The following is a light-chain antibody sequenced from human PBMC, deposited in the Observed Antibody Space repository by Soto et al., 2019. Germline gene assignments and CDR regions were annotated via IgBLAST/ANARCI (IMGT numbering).Light chain of an antibody. CDR2: DAS. CDR3: QQRRVWPIT. V-gene: IGKV3-11*01. J-gene: IGKJ4*01. Sequence: EIVLTQSPATLSLSPGERATLSCRASRSVDTLLSWYQQKHAHAPRLLIYDASNRAPGIPARISGSGSGTDFTLTISTLVSEDCAVYYCQQRRVWPITFCGGTKVEIK. CDR1: RSVDTL.